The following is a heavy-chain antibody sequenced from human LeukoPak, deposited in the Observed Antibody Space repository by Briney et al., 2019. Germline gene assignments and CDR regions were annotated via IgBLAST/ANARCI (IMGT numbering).Heavy chain of an antibody. CDR2: ISASGNTI. Sequence: GGSLRLSCAGSGFTFSDYEINWVRQAPGRGLEWVSYISASGNTIYYLDSVKGRFSISRDNAKNSVYLQMNSLRAEDTALYYCARDRHGDYGFDYWGHGTLVTVSS. D-gene: IGHD4-17*01. V-gene: IGHV3-48*03. CDR1: GFTFSDYE. CDR3: ARDRHGDYGFDY. J-gene: IGHJ4*01.